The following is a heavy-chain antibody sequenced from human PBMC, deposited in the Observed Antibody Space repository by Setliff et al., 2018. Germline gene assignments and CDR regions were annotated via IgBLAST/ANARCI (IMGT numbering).Heavy chain of an antibody. CDR3: ARSSSWSSSSFHI. CDR1: GGSISSGGYY. V-gene: IGHV4-31*03. Sequence: PSETLSLTCTVSGGSISSGGYYWSWIRQHPGKGLEWIGYIYYSGSTYYNPSLKSRVTISVDTSKNQFSLKLSSVTAADTAVYYCARSSSWSSSSFHIWGQGTMVTVSS. CDR2: IYYSGST. J-gene: IGHJ3*02. D-gene: IGHD1-26*01.